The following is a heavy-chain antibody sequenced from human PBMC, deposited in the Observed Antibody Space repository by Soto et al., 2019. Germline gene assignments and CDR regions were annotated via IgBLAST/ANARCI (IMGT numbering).Heavy chain of an antibody. CDR2: ISYDGSSK. V-gene: IGHV3-30*18. D-gene: IGHD2-2*01. J-gene: IGHJ6*02. CDR3: AKAVGYCSSSSCRDYYYYYGMDV. Sequence: QVQLVESGGGVVQPGRSLRLSCAASGFTFSNYGMHWVRQAPGKGLEWVSVISYDGSSKYYADSVKGRFTISRDNSKNTLYLQMNSLRAEDTAVYYCAKAVGYCSSSSCRDYYYYYGMDVWGQGTTVTVSS. CDR1: GFTFSNYG.